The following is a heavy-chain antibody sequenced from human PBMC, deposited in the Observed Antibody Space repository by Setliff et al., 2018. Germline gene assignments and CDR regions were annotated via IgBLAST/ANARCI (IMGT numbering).Heavy chain of an antibody. D-gene: IGHD6-19*01. CDR1: GGSISTYY. J-gene: IGHJ5*02. Sequence: SETLSLTCTVSGGSISTYYWSWIRRPAGKGLEWIGRVFVGGSTNYNPSLKSRVTMSVDTSKNQFSLKLTSVTAADTAMYYCARDTSSDWAAWFDPWSQGILVTVSS. CDR3: ARDTSSDWAAWFDP. V-gene: IGHV4-4*07. CDR2: VFVGGST.